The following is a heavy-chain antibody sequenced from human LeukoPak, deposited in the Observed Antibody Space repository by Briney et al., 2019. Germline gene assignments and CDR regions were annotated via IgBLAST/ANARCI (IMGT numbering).Heavy chain of an antibody. D-gene: IGHD3-22*01. J-gene: IGHJ4*02. V-gene: IGHV3-53*01. CDR2: IYSGGST. CDR1: GFTVSSNY. Sequence: GGSLRLSCAASGFTVSSNYMSWVRQAPGKGLEWVSVIYSGGSTYYADSVKGRFTISRDNSKNTLYLQMNSLRAEDTAVYYCAKDTYYYDSSGYYYNYFDYWGQGTLVTVSS. CDR3: AKDTYYYDSSGYYYNYFDY.